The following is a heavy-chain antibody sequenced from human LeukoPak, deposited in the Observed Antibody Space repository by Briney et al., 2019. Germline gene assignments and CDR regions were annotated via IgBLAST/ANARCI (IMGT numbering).Heavy chain of an antibody. J-gene: IGHJ6*04. CDR3: ARRDRSGSLDV. V-gene: IGHV4-39*01. CDR2: IYYSGST. D-gene: IGHD3-10*01. Sequence: SETLSLTCTVSGGSISSSSYYWGWIRHPPGKGLEWIGSIYYSGSTYYNPSLKSRVTISVDTSKNQFSLKLSSVTAADTAVYYCARRDRSGSLDVWGKGTTVTISS. CDR1: GGSISSSSYY.